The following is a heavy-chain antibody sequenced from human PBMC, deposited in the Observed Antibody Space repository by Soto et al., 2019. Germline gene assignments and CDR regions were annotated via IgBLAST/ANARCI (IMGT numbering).Heavy chain of an antibody. CDR2: INPSGGST. CDR1: GYTFTSYY. CDR3: ARDRLDSYYYYYYGMDV. D-gene: IGHD3-16*01. V-gene: IGHV1-46*01. J-gene: IGHJ6*02. Sequence: ASVKVSCKASGYTFTSYYMHWVRQAPGQGLEWMGIINPSGGSTSYAQKFQGRVTMTRDTSTSTVYMELGSLRSEDTAVYYCARDRLDSYYYYYYGMDVWGQGTTVTVSS.